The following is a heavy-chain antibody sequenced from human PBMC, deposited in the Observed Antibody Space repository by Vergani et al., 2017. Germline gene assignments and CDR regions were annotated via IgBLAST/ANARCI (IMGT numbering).Heavy chain of an antibody. D-gene: IGHD2-21*01. V-gene: IGHV4-30-4*08. CDR1: GGSISSGDYY. J-gene: IGHJ3*02. CDR3: ARVLAYCGGDCYSDAFDI. Sequence: QVQLQESGPGLVKPSQTLSLTCTVSGGSISSGDYYWSWIRQPPGKGLEWIGYIYYSGSTYYNPSLKSRVTISVDTSKNQFSLKLSSVTAADTAVYYCARVLAYCGGDCYSDAFDIWGQGTTVTVSS. CDR2: IYYSGST.